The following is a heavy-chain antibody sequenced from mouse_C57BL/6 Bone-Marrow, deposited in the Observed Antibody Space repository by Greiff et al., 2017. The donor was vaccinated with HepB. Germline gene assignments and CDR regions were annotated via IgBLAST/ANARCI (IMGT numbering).Heavy chain of an antibody. D-gene: IGHD1-1*01. Sequence: VQLKQSGPELVKPGASVKISCKASGYSFTDYNMNWVKQSNGKSLEWIGVINPNYGTTSYNQKFKGKATLTVDQSSSTAYMQLNSLTSEDSAVYYCATITTVVPPWYFDVWGTGTTVTVSS. CDR1: GYSFTDYN. J-gene: IGHJ1*03. CDR3: ATITTVVPPWYFDV. V-gene: IGHV1-39*01. CDR2: INPNYGTT.